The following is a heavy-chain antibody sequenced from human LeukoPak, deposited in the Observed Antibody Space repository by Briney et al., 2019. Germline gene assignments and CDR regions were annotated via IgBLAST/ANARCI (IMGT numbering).Heavy chain of an antibody. CDR2: IYPGDSDT. J-gene: IGHJ3*02. CDR3: ARGRSITMIVVAFFDI. D-gene: IGHD3-22*01. CDR1: GYSFTSYW. V-gene: IGHV5-51*01. Sequence: GESLKIPCKGSGYSFTSYWIGWVRQMPGRGLEWMGIIYPGDSDTRYSPSFQGQVTISADKSISTAYLQWSSLRASDTAMYYCARGRSITMIVVAFFDIWGQGTMVTVSS.